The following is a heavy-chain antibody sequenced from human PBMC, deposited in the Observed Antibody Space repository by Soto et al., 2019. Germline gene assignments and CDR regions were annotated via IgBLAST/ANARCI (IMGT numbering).Heavy chain of an antibody. Sequence: VGSLRLSCAASGFTFSSYAMHWVRQAPGKGLEWVAVISYDGSNKYYADSVKGRFTISRDNSKNTLYLQMNSLRAEDTAVYYCARDPFPFLEWSRFDYWGQGTLVTVSS. CDR1: GFTFSSYA. CDR3: ARDPFPFLEWSRFDY. CDR2: ISYDGSNK. J-gene: IGHJ4*02. V-gene: IGHV3-30-3*01. D-gene: IGHD3-3*01.